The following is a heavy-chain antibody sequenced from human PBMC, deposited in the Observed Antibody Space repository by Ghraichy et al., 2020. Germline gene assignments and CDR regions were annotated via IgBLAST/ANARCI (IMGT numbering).Heavy chain of an antibody. Sequence: GESLNISCAASGFTFSDYYMSWIRQAPGKGLEWVSYISSSGRTIYYADSMKGRFTISRDNAKNSLYLQMNSLRAEDTAVYYCARGMLGYYYGSGPADYWGQGTLVTVSS. CDR1: GFTFSDYY. CDR2: ISSSGRTI. D-gene: IGHD3-10*01. CDR3: ARGMLGYYYGSGPADY. J-gene: IGHJ4*02. V-gene: IGHV3-11*01.